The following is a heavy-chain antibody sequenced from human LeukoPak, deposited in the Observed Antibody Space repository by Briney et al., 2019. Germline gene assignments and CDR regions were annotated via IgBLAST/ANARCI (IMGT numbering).Heavy chain of an antibody. CDR1: GFTFSGFW. V-gene: IGHV3-7*03. CDR2: INSDGSEG. Sequence: GGSLRLSCAVSGFTFSGFWMSWSRQAPGKGLEWVASINSDGSEGYYADVVKGRFTISRGNAKNSLYLQINSLRAEDTAVYYCARSSYSSSSSVWGQGTMVTVSS. J-gene: IGHJ3*01. CDR3: ARSSYSSSSSV. D-gene: IGHD6-6*01.